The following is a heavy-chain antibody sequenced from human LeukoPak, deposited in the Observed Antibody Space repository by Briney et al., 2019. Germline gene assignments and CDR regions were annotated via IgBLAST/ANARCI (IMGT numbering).Heavy chain of an antibody. D-gene: IGHD1-26*01. Sequence: ASVKVSCTASGYTLTDYYMHWVRQAPGQGLEWMGWINPNSGDTNYAQNFQGRVTMTRDTSISTAYMELRRLTSDDTAIYYCARDWRGSYFPDFWGQGTLVTVSS. V-gene: IGHV1-2*02. CDR1: GYTLTDYY. CDR2: INPNSGDT. CDR3: ARDWRGSYFPDF. J-gene: IGHJ4*02.